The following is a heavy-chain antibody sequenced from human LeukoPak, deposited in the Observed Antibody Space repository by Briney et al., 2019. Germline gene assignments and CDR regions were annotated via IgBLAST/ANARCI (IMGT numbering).Heavy chain of an antibody. D-gene: IGHD2-15*01. CDR3: AMGYCSGGSCYAFDY. CDR2: ISWNSGSI. J-gene: IGHJ4*02. V-gene: IGHV3-9*01. CDR1: GFTFDDYA. Sequence: GGSLRLSCAASGFTFDDYAMPWVRQAPGKGLEWVSGISWNSGSIGYADSVKGRFTISRDNSKNTLYLQMNSLRAEDTAVYYCAMGYCSGGSCYAFDYWGQGTLVTVSS.